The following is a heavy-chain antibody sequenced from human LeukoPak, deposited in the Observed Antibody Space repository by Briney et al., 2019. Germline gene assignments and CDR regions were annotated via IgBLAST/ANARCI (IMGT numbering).Heavy chain of an antibody. Sequence: GASVKVSCKASGYTFTSYGISWVRQAPGQGLEWMGGIIPIFGTANYAQKFQGRVTITADESTSTAYMELSSLRSEDTAVYYCAREGGSYWNYYYYYMDVWGKGTTVTISS. V-gene: IGHV1-69*13. D-gene: IGHD1-26*01. CDR3: AREGGSYWNYYYYYMDV. CDR1: GYTFTSYG. CDR2: IIPIFGTA. J-gene: IGHJ6*03.